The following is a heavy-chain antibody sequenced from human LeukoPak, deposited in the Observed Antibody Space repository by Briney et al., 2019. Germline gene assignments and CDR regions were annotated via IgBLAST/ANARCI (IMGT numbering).Heavy chain of an antibody. CDR1: GGSISSYY. J-gene: IGHJ4*02. CDR2: IYTSEST. D-gene: IGHD7-27*01. CDR3: ARGALGFSFDY. Sequence: SETLSLTCTVSGGSISSYYWNWIRQPAGKGLEWVGRIYTSESTNSNPSLKSRVTMSIDTSKSQFALKLSSVTAADTAVYYCARGALGFSFDYWGQGTLVTVSS. V-gene: IGHV4-4*07.